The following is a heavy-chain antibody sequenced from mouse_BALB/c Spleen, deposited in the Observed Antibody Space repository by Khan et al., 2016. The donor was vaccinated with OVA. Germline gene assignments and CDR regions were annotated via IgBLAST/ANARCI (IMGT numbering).Heavy chain of an antibody. J-gene: IGHJ4*01. CDR1: GFNIKDTY. CDR3: YYSLLLYAMDY. V-gene: IGHV14-3*02. D-gene: IGHD1-2*01. Sequence: VQLQQSGAELVKPGASVKLSCIVSGFNIKDTYMHWVKQRPEQGLDWIGRIDPANANTKYDTKFQGKATKTADTSSNTAYLQPSSLTSAYTAVYFCYYSLLLYAMDYWAPGTAVTVSS. CDR2: IDPANANT.